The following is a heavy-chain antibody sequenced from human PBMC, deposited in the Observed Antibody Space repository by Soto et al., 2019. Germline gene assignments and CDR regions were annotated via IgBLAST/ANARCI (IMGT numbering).Heavy chain of an antibody. J-gene: IGHJ6*03. CDR3: ARVPRGSRYFYYLDV. V-gene: IGHV1-8*01. D-gene: IGHD3-16*01. CDR1: GDTFTGDE. Sequence: QVQLVQSGAEVKKPGASVKVSCKASGDTFTGDEITWVRQATGQGLEWMGWMNLNGGNTGYAQTFQGRVPMTGNPSISTAYMELSSLRSEDTAVYYCARVPRGSRYFYYLDVWDKGTTVIVSS. CDR2: MNLNGGNT.